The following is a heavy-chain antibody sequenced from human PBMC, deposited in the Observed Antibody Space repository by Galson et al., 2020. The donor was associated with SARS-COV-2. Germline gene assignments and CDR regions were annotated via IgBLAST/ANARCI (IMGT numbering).Heavy chain of an antibody. Sequence: ASETLSLTCTVSGGSISSGGYYWSWIRQHPGTGLEWIGYIYYSGSTYYNPPLKSRVTISVDTSKNQFSLKLSSVTAADTAVYYCARGDYYDSSGRTGAFDIWGQGTMVTVSS. V-gene: IGHV4-31*03. D-gene: IGHD3-22*01. CDR2: IYYSGST. CDR1: GGSISSGGYY. CDR3: ARGDYYDSSGRTGAFDI. J-gene: IGHJ3*02.